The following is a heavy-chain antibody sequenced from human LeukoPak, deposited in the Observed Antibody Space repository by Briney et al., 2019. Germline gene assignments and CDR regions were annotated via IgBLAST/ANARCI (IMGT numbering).Heavy chain of an antibody. V-gene: IGHV3-74*01. J-gene: IGHJ4*02. CDR2: INHDEYTT. D-gene: IGHD2-15*01. CDR1: GFRFSTYW. CDR3: ARGVIVVVAAAPEPFAY. Sequence: PGGSLRLSCAASGFRFSTYWMHWVRQAPGKGLVWVSRINHDEYTTGYADSVKGRFTISRDNAKSTLYLQMNSLRAEDTAIYYCARGVIVVVAAAPEPFAYWGRGTPVTVSS.